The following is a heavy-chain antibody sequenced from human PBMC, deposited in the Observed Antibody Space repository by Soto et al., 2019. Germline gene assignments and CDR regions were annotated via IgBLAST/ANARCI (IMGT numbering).Heavy chain of an antibody. CDR2: IVVGSGNT. J-gene: IGHJ6*03. CDR3: AADPLQLERRWIDGGGYYYMDV. CDR1: GFTFTSSA. V-gene: IGHV1-58*02. D-gene: IGHD1-1*01. Sequence: ASVKVSCKASGFTFTSSAMQWVRQARGQRLEWIGWIVVGSGNTNYAQKFQERVTITRDMSTSTAYMELSSLRSEDTAVYYCAADPLQLERRWIDGGGYYYMDVWGKGTTVTVSS.